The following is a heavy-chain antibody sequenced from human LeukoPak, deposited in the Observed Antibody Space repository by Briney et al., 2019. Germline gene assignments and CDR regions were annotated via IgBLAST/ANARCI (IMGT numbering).Heavy chain of an antibody. D-gene: IGHD3-22*01. J-gene: IGHJ5*02. CDR1: GYTFTAYY. V-gene: IGHV1-46*01. CDR3: ARVSDSSGYSSNYNWFDP. Sequence: ASVTVSCTASGYTFTAYYMHWVRQAPGQGLEWMGIVNPSGGSTSYAQKFQGRVTMTRDTSTSTVYMELSSLRSEDTAVYYCARVSDSSGYSSNYNWFDPWGQGTLVTVSS. CDR2: VNPSGGST.